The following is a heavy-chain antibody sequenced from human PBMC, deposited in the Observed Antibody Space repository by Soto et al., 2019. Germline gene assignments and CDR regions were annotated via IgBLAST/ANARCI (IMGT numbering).Heavy chain of an antibody. V-gene: IGHV1-3*01. CDR1: GYTFTSYA. D-gene: IGHD4-17*01. J-gene: IGHJ4*02. Sequence: ASVKVCGEASGYTFTSYAIHWVRQAPGQRLEWVGWINAGNGNTKYSQKFQGRVTITRDTSASTAYMELSSLRSEDTAVYYCARGAGYGDYLFDYWGQGTLVTVSS. CDR2: INAGNGNT. CDR3: ARGAGYGDYLFDY.